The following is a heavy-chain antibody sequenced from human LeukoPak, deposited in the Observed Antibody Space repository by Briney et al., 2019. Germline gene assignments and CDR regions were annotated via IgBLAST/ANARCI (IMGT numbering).Heavy chain of an antibody. D-gene: IGHD5-24*01. Sequence: GGSLRLSCAASGFTFSGYAMSWVRQAPGKGLEWVSAISASGASTYYADSVKGRFTISRDSSKNTLYLQMNSLRAEDTAVYYCAKDRAGEMATMFYFDYWGQGTLVTVSS. V-gene: IGHV3-23*01. J-gene: IGHJ4*02. CDR3: AKDRAGEMATMFYFDY. CDR1: GFTFSGYA. CDR2: ISASGAST.